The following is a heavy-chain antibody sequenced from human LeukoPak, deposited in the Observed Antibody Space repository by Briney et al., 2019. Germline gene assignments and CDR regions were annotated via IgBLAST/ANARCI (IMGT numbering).Heavy chain of an antibody. J-gene: IGHJ4*02. CDR3: ARGGLFSSSWYY. CDR1: GGSISSRSYY. Sequence: SETLSLTCTVSGGSISSRSYYWGWIRQPPGKGLEWIGSIYNSESTYYNPSLKSRVTISVDTSKNQFSLKLSSVTAADTAVYYCARGGLFSSSWYYWGQGTLVTVSS. D-gene: IGHD6-13*01. CDR2: IYNSEST. V-gene: IGHV4-39*07.